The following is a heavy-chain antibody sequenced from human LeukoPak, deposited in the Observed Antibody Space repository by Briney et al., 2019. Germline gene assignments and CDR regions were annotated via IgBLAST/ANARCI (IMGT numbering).Heavy chain of an antibody. J-gene: IGHJ6*03. CDR1: GFTFSTYN. CDR3: ARDPYSGGYGDDYYYYMDV. D-gene: IGHD1-26*01. CDR2: ITSTSSYM. V-gene: IGHV3-21*01. Sequence: GGSLRLSCAASGFTFSTYNMNWVRQAPGKGLEWVSSITSTSSYMYYADSVEGRFTISRDNAQNSLYLHMSSLRAEDTAVYYCARDPYSGGYGDDYYYYMDVWGKGTTVTISS.